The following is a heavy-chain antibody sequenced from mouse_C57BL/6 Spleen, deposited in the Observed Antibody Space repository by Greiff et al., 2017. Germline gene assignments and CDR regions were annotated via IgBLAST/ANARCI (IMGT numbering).Heavy chain of an antibody. D-gene: IGHD3-1*01. Sequence: EVKLVESGGGLVRPGGSLKLSCAASGFTFSDYYMYWVRQTPEKRLEWVAYISNGGGSTYYPDTVKGRFTISRDNAKNTLYLQMSRLKSEDTAMYYCARQSGPHYYFDYWGQGTTLTVSS. CDR2: ISNGGGST. J-gene: IGHJ2*01. CDR3: ARQSGPHYYFDY. V-gene: IGHV5-12*01. CDR1: GFTFSDYY.